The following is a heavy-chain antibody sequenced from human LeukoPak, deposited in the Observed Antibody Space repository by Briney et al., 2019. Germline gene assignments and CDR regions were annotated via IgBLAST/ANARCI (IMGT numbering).Heavy chain of an antibody. D-gene: IGHD4-17*01. V-gene: IGHV3-23*01. CDR1: GFTFSVYW. Sequence: GESLRLSCAASGFTFSVYWMSWVRQAPGKGLEWVSATSASGGRTNYADPVKGRCTISRDNSKNTLYLQMNSLRAEDTAVYYCAKVAPLGDGDFWYFDLWGRGTLVTVSS. J-gene: IGHJ2*01. CDR3: AKVAPLGDGDFWYFDL. CDR2: TSASGGRT.